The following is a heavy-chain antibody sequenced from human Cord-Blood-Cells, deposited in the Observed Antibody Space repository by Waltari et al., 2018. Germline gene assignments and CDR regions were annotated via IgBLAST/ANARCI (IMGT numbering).Heavy chain of an antibody. Sequence: QVQLQESGPGLVKPSETLSLTCTVSGGPISSYYWSWIRQPPGKGLEWIGYIYYSGSTNYNPSLKSRVTISVDTSKNQFSLKLSSVTAADTAVYYCARLGEYSSGWYVVYWGQGTLVTVSS. CDR2: IYYSGST. V-gene: IGHV4-59*08. J-gene: IGHJ4*02. CDR1: GGPISSYY. CDR3: ARLGEYSSGWYVVY. D-gene: IGHD6-19*01.